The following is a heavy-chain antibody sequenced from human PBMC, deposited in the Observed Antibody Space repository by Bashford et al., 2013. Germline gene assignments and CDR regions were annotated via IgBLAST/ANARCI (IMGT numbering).Heavy chain of an antibody. CDR3: AREQYDYADSSVAFFYYDMDV. CDR1: GYTFTSYA. CDR2: INAGNGNT. V-gene: IGHV1-3*01. D-gene: IGHD4-17*01. Sequence: ASVKVSCKASGYTFTSYAMHWVRQAPGQRLEWMGWINAGNGNTKYSQKFQGRVTITRDTSASTAYMELSSLRSEDTAVYYCAREQYDYADSSVAFFYYDMDVWGQGTTVTVSS. J-gene: IGHJ6*02.